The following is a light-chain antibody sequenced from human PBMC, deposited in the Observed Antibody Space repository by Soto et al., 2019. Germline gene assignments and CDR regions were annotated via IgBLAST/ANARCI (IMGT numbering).Light chain of an antibody. CDR2: GAS. CDR1: QSVSSN. CDR3: QQYNNWPPYT. Sequence: EKVMTQSPATLSVSPGERATLSCRASQSVSSNLAWYQQKPGQAPRLLIYGASTRATVIPARFSGSGSGTEFTLTISSLQSEDFAVYYCQQYNNWPPYTFGQGTKLEIK. J-gene: IGKJ2*01. V-gene: IGKV3-15*01.